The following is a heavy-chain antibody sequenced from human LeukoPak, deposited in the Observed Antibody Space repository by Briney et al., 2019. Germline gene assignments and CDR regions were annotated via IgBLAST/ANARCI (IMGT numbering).Heavy chain of an antibody. CDR2: ISYDGSNK. Sequence: PGRSLRLSCAASGFTFSSYGMHWVRQAPCKGLEWVAVISYDGSNKYYADSVKGRFTISRDNSKNTLYLQMNSLRAEDTAVYYCARGGHYYDILTGYYNLDYWGQGTLVTVSS. D-gene: IGHD3-9*01. CDR3: ARGGHYYDILTGYYNLDY. J-gene: IGHJ4*02. V-gene: IGHV3-30*03. CDR1: GFTFSSYG.